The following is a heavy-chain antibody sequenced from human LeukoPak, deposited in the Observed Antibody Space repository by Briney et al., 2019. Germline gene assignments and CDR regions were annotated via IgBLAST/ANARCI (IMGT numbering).Heavy chain of an antibody. CDR2: INPSGGST. D-gene: IGHD2-15*01. J-gene: IGHJ5*02. CDR3: ARASAVVAGWFDP. Sequence: VASVKVSCTASGYTFTSYYMHWVRQAPGQGLEWMGIINPSGGSTSYAQKFQGRVTMTRDTSTSTVYMELSSLRSEDTAVYYCARASAVVAGWFDPLGQGTLVTVSS. CDR1: GYTFTSYY. V-gene: IGHV1-46*01.